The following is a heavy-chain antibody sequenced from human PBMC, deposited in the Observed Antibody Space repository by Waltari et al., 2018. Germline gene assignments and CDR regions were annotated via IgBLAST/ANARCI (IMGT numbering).Heavy chain of an antibody. CDR3: APLYFDWSSATS. CDR1: GSTFRAST. J-gene: IGHJ5*02. V-gene: IGHV3-21*02. CDR2: ISGSSIYI. Sequence: EVQLVESGGGLVKPGGSLRLSCAASGSTFRASTMNWVRRAPGRGLGVVSSISGSSIYIYYTDSVKGRFTISRDNAGNSLYLQMSSLRAEDTAVYYCAPLYFDWSSATSWGQGTLVTVSS. D-gene: IGHD3-9*01.